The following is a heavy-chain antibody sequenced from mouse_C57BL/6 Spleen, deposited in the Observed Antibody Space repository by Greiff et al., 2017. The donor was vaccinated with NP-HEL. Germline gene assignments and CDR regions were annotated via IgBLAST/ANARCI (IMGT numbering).Heavy chain of an antibody. D-gene: IGHD2-5*01. Sequence: QVQLQQSGAELVKPGASVKLSCKASGYTFTSYWMHWVKQRPGQGLEWIGMIHPNSGSTNYNETFKSKATLTVAKSSSTAYMQLSSLTSEDSAVYYCATYYSNYIDNWGQGTTLTVSS. CDR2: IHPNSGST. J-gene: IGHJ2*01. CDR1: GYTFTSYW. V-gene: IGHV1-64*01. CDR3: ATYYSNYIDN.